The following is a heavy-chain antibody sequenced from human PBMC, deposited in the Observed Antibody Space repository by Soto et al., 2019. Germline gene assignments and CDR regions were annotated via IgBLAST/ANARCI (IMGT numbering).Heavy chain of an antibody. Sequence: GXSVKVSCKASVGTFSCHAISWVRQAPGQGPEWMGGLIPLFGTTQHAQRFQGRLTITADKSTTTAYMELTSLRFEDTAIYYCARGPNWGYRFDYWGQGTLVTVSS. J-gene: IGHJ4*02. CDR1: VGTFSCHA. V-gene: IGHV1-69*06. CDR3: ARGPNWGYRFDY. D-gene: IGHD7-27*01. CDR2: LIPLFGTT.